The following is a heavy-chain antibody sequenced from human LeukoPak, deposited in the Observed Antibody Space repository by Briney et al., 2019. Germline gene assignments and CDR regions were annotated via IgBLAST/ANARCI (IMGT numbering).Heavy chain of an antibody. CDR2: ISAYNGNT. D-gene: IGHD1-26*01. V-gene: IGHV1-18*01. CDR1: GYTFTSCG. J-gene: IGHJ4*02. CDR3: ARDQDWDLQSLRYFDY. Sequence: GASVKVSCKASGYTFTSCGISWVRQAPGQGLEWMGWISAYNGNTNYAQKLQGRVTMTTDTSTSTAYMELRSLRSDDTAVYYCARDQDWDLQSLRYFDYWGQGSPVIVSS.